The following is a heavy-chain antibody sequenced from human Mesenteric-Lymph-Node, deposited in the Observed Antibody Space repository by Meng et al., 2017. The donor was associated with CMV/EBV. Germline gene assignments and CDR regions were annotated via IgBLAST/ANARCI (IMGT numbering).Heavy chain of an antibody. CDR3: ARLRSSIMTGGMAY. V-gene: IGHV1-46*01. J-gene: IGHJ4*02. CDR2: ISPSGGGA. CDR1: GYTFTSYY. D-gene: IGHD6-13*01. Sequence: ASVKVSCKASGYTFTSYYMHWVRQAPGQGLEWMGIISPSGGGATYAQKFQGRVSMTRDTSTSTVYMDLSSLRSDDTAVYYCARLRSSIMTGGMAYWGQGTLVTVSS.